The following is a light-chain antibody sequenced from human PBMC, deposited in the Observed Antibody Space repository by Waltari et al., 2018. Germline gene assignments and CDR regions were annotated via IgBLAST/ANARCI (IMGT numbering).Light chain of an antibody. CDR3: MQGSHWPPWT. J-gene: IGKJ1*01. V-gene: IGKV2-30*02. Sequence: DVVMTQSPLSLPVTLGQPASISCRSSQRLVHRDGNTYWNWFQQRPGQSPRRLIYKVSNRDSGVPDRFSGSGSGTDFTLKISTVEAEDVGVYYCMQGSHWPPWTFGQGTKVEIK. CDR2: KVS. CDR1: QRLVHRDGNTY.